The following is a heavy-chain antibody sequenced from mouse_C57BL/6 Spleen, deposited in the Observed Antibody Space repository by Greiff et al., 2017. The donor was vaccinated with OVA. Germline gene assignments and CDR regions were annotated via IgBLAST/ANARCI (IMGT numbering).Heavy chain of an antibody. V-gene: IGHV1-64*01. J-gene: IGHJ3*01. Sequence: QVQLQQPGAELVKPGASVKLSCKASGYTFTSYWMHWVKQRPGQGLEWIGMIRPNSGSTNYNEKFKSKATLTVDKSSSTAYMQLSSLTSEDSAVYYCANYDYDLAWFAYWGQGTLVTVSA. CDR2: IRPNSGST. CDR3: ANYDYDLAWFAY. CDR1: GYTFTSYW. D-gene: IGHD2-4*01.